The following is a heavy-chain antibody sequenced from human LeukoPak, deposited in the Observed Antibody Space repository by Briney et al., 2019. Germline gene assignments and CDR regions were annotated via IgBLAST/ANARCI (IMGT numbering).Heavy chain of an antibody. J-gene: IGHJ4*02. CDR1: GFTFSSYS. CDR3: ARDRYSGYDLGPDY. CDR2: ISSSSSTI. V-gene: IGHV3-48*01. D-gene: IGHD5-12*01. Sequence: GGSLRLSCAASGFTFSSYSMNWVRQAPGKGLEWVSYISSSSSTIYYADSVKGRFTISRDNAKNSPYLQMNSLRAEDTAVYYCARDRYSGYDLGPDYWGQGTLVTVSS.